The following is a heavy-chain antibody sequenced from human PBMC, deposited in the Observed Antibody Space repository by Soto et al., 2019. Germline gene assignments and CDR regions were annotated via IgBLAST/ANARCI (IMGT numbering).Heavy chain of an antibody. CDR1: GVSMSSFF. Sequence: QVQLQESGPGLVKPSETLSLTCTVSGVSMSSFFWSWIRQPPGKGLEWIGYIYHSGSTNYNPSLESRVTIIVSPAQDPFPPKPGLVTAANTALFFRSTYLLPTGHDYWGQGTLVTVSS. D-gene: IGHD2-8*02. CDR3: STYLLPTGHDY. V-gene: IGHV4-59*08. CDR2: IYHSGST. J-gene: IGHJ4*02.